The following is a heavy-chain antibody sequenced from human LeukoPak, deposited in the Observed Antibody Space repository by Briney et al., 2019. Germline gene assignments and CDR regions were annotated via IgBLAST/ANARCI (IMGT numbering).Heavy chain of an antibody. V-gene: IGHV3-11*01. Sequence: GGSLRFSCAASGFTFSDYYMSWVRQAPGKGLEWVSYISSSGSTIYYADSVKGRFTISRDNAKNSLYLQMNSLRAEDTAVYYCARDLTMMSAFDIWGQGTMVTVSS. CDR1: GFTFSDYY. CDR2: ISSSGSTI. CDR3: ARDLTMMSAFDI. D-gene: IGHD3-22*01. J-gene: IGHJ3*02.